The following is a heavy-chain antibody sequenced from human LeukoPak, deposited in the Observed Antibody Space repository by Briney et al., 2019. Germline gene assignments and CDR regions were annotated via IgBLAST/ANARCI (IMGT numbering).Heavy chain of an antibody. V-gene: IGHV4-30-4*08. CDR1: GGSISSVENC. J-gene: IGHJ3*01. Sequence: PSETLSLTCVVSGGSISSVENCRGWIRQPPRKGLEWIGYIYYSGSTYYNTSLKSRVTISVDTSKNQFSLKLSSVTAADTAVYYCARDPIIMVRGVMLIAFDFWGQGTMVTVSS. CDR3: ARDPIIMVRGVMLIAFDF. CDR2: IYYSGST. D-gene: IGHD3-10*01.